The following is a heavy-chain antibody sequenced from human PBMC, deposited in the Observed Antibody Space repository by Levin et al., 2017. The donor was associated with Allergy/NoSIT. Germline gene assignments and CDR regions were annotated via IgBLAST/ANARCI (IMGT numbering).Heavy chain of an antibody. Sequence: GESLKISCAASGFTFSIYAMSWVRQASGEGLEWVSAVGGSGGGTYYADSVKGRFTISRDNSKNTLYLQMNSLRAEDTAVYYCARVWIGSSASWFGPWGQGTLVTVSS. CDR3: ARVWIGSSASWFGP. V-gene: IGHV3-23*01. J-gene: IGHJ5*02. CDR2: VGGSGGGT. D-gene: IGHD6-6*01. CDR1: GFTFSIYA.